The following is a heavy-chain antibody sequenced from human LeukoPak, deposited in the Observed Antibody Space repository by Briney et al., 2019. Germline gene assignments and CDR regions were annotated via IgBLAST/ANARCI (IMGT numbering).Heavy chain of an antibody. CDR2: ITTSGGIK. CDR1: GFTFSNYE. V-gene: IGHV3-48*03. Sequence: GGSLRLSCATSGFTFSNYEMNWVRLAPGKGLEWVSYITTSGGIKSYADSVKGRFTISRDNAKNSVYLQINSLRAEDTAVYYCARDGVVDSSGWYVDYWGQGTLVTVSS. D-gene: IGHD6-19*01. CDR3: ARDGVVDSSGWYVDY. J-gene: IGHJ4*02.